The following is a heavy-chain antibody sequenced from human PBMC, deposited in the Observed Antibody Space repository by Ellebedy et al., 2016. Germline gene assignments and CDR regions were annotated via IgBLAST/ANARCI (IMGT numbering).Heavy chain of an antibody. V-gene: IGHV1-2*02. J-gene: IGHJ4*02. CDR1: GYTFTGYY. D-gene: IGHD5-24*01. Sequence: ASVKVSXKASGYTFTGYYMHWVRQAPGQGLEWMGWINPNSGGTNYAQKFQGRVTMTRDTSISTAYMELSRLRSDDTAVYYCARASRRDGYKTFDYWGQGTLVTVSS. CDR2: INPNSGGT. CDR3: ARASRRDGYKTFDY.